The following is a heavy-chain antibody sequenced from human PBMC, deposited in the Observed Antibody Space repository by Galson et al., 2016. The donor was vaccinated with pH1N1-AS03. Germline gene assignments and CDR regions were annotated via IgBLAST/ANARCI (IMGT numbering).Heavy chain of an antibody. V-gene: IGHV1-3*01. CDR1: GYTFTSYA. CDR2: INAGNGNT. J-gene: IGHJ6*02. D-gene: IGHD5-12*01. Sequence: SVKVSCKASGYTFTSYAMHWVRQAPGQRLEWMGWINAGNGNTKYSQKFQGRVTITRDTSASTAYMELSSLRSEDTAVYYCARDRGSGYDLFDYYYSMDVWGQGTTVTVSS. CDR3: ARDRGSGYDLFDYYYSMDV.